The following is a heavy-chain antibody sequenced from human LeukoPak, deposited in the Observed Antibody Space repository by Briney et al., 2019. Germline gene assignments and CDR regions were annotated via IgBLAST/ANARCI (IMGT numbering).Heavy chain of an antibody. D-gene: IGHD6-13*01. CDR1: GGSISSYY. V-gene: IGHV4-59*01. CDR2: IYYSGST. J-gene: IGHJ4*02. CDR3: ARGGGPIAAAGMDY. Sequence: KPSQTLSLTCTVSGGSISSYYWSWIRQPPGKGLEWIGYIYYSGSTNYNPSLKSRVTISVDTSKNQFSLKLSSVTAADTAVYYCARGGGPIAAAGMDYWGQGTLVTVSS.